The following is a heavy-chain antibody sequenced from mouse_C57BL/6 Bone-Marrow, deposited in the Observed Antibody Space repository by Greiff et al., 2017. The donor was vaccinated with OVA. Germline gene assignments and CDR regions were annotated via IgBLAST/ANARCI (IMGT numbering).Heavy chain of an antibody. Sequence: EVKLQQSGPELVKPGASVKISCKASGYTFTDYYMNWVKQSHGKSLEWIGDINPNNGGTSYNQKFKGKAKLTVDKSSSTAYMELRSLTSEDSAVYYCARLDYYGSRGDYWGQGTTLTVSS. CDR1: GYTFTDYY. CDR3: ARLDYYGSRGDY. D-gene: IGHD1-1*01. CDR2: INPNNGGT. V-gene: IGHV1-26*01. J-gene: IGHJ2*01.